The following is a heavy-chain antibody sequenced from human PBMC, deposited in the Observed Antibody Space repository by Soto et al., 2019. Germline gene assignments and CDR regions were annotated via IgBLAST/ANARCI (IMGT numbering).Heavy chain of an antibody. V-gene: IGHV5-10-1*01. CDR2: IDLSDSYT. CDR3: ARLIGSSWYYFDY. Sequence: GAEVKKPGESLRISCKGSGHALTSYWISWVRQMPGKGLEWMGRIDLSDSYTSYSTSFQGHVTISGDRSTSTAYLQWDSLTASDTAMYFCARLIGSSWYYFDYWGQGTQLTVSS. J-gene: IGHJ4*02. CDR1: GHALTSYW. D-gene: IGHD6-13*01.